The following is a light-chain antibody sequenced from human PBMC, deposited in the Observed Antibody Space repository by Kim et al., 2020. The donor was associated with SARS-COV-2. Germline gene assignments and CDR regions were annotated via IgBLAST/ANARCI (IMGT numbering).Light chain of an antibody. J-gene: IGKJ1*01. CDR3: QQFDTYSYAWT. CDR1: QRISNW. Sequence: DIQMTQSPSTLSASVGDKVTITCRASQRISNWLAWYQQKPGKAPKLLIYKASTLESWVPLRFSASGSGTEFTLTISGLQPDDFATYYCQQFDTYSYAWTFGQGTKVDIK. V-gene: IGKV1-5*03. CDR2: KAS.